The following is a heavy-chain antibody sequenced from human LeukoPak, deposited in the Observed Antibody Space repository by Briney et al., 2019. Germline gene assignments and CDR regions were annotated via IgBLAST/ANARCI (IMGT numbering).Heavy chain of an antibody. CDR3: ARSPSSGWYALNAFDI. CDR2: IYYSGST. Sequence: PSETLSLTCTVSGGSISSGDYYWSWIRQPPGKGLEWIGYIYYSGSTYYNPSLKSRVTISVDTSKNQFSLKLSSVTAANTAVYYCARSPSSGWYALNAFDIWGQGTMVTVSS. V-gene: IGHV4-30-4*01. D-gene: IGHD6-19*01. J-gene: IGHJ3*02. CDR1: GGSISSGDYY.